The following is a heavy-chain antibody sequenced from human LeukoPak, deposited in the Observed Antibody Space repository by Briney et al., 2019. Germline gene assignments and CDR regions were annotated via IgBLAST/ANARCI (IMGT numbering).Heavy chain of an antibody. CDR3: AREGAAADYYFDY. Sequence: ASVKVSWKASGGTFSSYAISWVRQAPGQGLEWMGRIIPILGIANYAQKFQGRVTITADKSTSTAYMELSSLRSEDTAVYYCAREGAAADYYFDYWGQGTLVTVSS. D-gene: IGHD6-13*01. V-gene: IGHV1-69*04. J-gene: IGHJ4*02. CDR2: IIPILGIA. CDR1: GGTFSSYA.